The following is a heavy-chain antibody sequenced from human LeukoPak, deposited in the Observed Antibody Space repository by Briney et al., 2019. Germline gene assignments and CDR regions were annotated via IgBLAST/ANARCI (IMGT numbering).Heavy chain of an antibody. J-gene: IGHJ4*02. CDR3: ARHRPYCSGGSCYSDY. V-gene: IGHV5-51*01. D-gene: IGHD2-15*01. CDR1: GYSFTSYW. CDR2: IYPGDSDT. Sequence: GESLKISCKGSGYSFTSYWIGWVRPMPGKGLEWMGIIYPGDSDTRYSPSFQGQVTISADKSISTAYLQWSSLKASDTAMYYCARHRPYCSGGSCYSDYWGQGTLVTVSS.